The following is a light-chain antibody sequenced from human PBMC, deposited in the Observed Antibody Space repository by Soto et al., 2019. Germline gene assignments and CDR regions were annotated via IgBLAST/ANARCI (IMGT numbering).Light chain of an antibody. Sequence: QSALTQPASVSGSPGQSITISCTGTSSDVGGYNYVSWYQHHPGKAPKLMIYDVTNRPSGVSNRFSGSKSGNMASLTISGLQAEDEADYYCSSYTSSNIPVFGGGTQLTVL. J-gene: IGLJ7*01. CDR1: SSDVGGYNY. V-gene: IGLV2-14*03. CDR2: DVT. CDR3: SSYTSSNIPV.